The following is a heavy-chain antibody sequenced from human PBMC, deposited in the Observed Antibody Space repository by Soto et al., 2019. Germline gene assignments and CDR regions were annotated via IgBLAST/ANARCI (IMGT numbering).Heavy chain of an antibody. Sequence: QVLLQESGPGLVKASQTLSLDCTVSGDPIGSGDFYWTWIRQTPERGLEWIGNIHHSGTTSYNPSLGNRISISMDTSRNVFSLSLTSATVADAAVYFCARDLLVFDSSGFHFWGRGILVSV. J-gene: IGHJ4*01. CDR2: IHHSGTT. CDR3: ARDLLVFDSSGFHF. D-gene: IGHD3-22*01. V-gene: IGHV4-30-4*01. CDR1: GDPIGSGDFY.